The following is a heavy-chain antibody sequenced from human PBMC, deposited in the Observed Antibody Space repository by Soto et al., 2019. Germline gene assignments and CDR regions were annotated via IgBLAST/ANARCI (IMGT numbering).Heavy chain of an antibody. CDR3: ARSAEGCSGGSCRGTALPINYMDV. CDR1: GYSFTSYW. CDR2: IYPGDSDT. D-gene: IGHD2-15*01. J-gene: IGHJ6*03. V-gene: IGHV5-51*01. Sequence: PGESLKISCKGSGYSFTSYWIGWVRQMPGKGLEWMGIIYPGDSDTRYSPSFQGQVTISADKSISTAYLQWSSLKASDTAMYYCARSAEGCSGGSCRGTALPINYMDVWGKGTTVTVSS.